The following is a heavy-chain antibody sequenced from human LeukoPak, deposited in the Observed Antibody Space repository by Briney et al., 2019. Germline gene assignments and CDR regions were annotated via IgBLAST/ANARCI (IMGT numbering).Heavy chain of an antibody. D-gene: IGHD1-26*01. CDR2: IIPILGIA. V-gene: IGHV1-69*04. Sequence: GSSVKVSCKASGGTFSSYTISWVRQAPGQGLEWMGRIIPILGIANYAQKFQGRVTITADKSTSTAYMELSSLRSEDTAVYYCAREGELMSRYYFDYWGQGTLVTVSS. J-gene: IGHJ4*02. CDR3: AREGELMSRYYFDY. CDR1: GGTFSSYT.